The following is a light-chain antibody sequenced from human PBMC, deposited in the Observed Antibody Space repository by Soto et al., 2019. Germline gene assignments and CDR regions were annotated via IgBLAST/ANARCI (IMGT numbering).Light chain of an antibody. J-gene: IGKJ1*01. Sequence: DIQLTQSPSFLSASVGDRVTITCRASQDISSHLVWFQQEPGKAPKLLIYAASTLQSGVPSRFTGVGAGTAFTLTISSLQPEDFATYYCLQLNSFPPTFGQGTKVEIK. CDR1: QDISSH. CDR3: LQLNSFPPT. CDR2: AAS. V-gene: IGKV1-9*01.